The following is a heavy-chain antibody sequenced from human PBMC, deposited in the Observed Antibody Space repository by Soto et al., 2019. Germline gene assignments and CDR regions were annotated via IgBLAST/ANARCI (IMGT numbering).Heavy chain of an antibody. V-gene: IGHV3-21*06. D-gene: IGHD2-2*01. CDR1: GFTFSSYS. Sequence: EVQLVESGGGLVKPGGPLRLSCAASGFTFSSYSMNWVRQAPGKGLEWVSSISSSSSYIYYADSVKGRFTISRDNAKNSLYRQMNSLRAEDTAVYYCARVLYCSSTSCYGGMDVWGQGTTVTVSS. CDR2: ISSSSSYI. J-gene: IGHJ6*02. CDR3: ARVLYCSSTSCYGGMDV.